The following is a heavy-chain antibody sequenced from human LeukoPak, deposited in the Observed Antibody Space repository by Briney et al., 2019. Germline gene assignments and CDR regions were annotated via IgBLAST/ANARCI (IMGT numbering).Heavy chain of an antibody. CDR2: ISYDGSNK. Sequence: PGGSLRLSCAASGFTFSSYSMHWVRQAPGKGLEWVAVISYDGSNKYYADSVKGRFTISRDNSKNTLYLQMSSLRAEDTAVYYCARVGVRTAAAGRGGGSPYFDSWGQGTLVTVSS. D-gene: IGHD6-13*01. CDR3: ARVGVRTAAAGRGGGSPYFDS. J-gene: IGHJ4*02. CDR1: GFTFSSYS. V-gene: IGHV3-30-3*01.